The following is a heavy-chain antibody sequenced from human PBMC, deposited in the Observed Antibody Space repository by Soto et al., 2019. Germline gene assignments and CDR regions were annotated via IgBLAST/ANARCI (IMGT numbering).Heavy chain of an antibody. J-gene: IGHJ4*02. CDR3: ARDSGIAADGTPIFDY. D-gene: IGHD6-13*01. CDR2: IYYSGST. V-gene: IGHV4-31*03. Sequence: PSETLCVTCTISGGSISFGGYYWSWIRQHRGKGLEWIGYIYYSGSTYYNPSLKSRVTISVDTSKNQFSLKLSFVTAADTAVYYCARDSGIAADGTPIFDYWGQGTMVTVSS. CDR1: GGSISFGGYY.